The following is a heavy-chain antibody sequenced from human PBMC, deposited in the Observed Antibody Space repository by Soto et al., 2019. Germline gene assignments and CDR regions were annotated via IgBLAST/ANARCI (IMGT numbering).Heavy chain of an antibody. V-gene: IGHV1-69*13. Sequence: ASVKVSCKASGGTFSSYAISWVRQAPGQGLEWMGGIIPIFGTANYAQKFQGRVTITADESTSTAYMELSSLRSEDTAVYYCARGPYYDFWSGYYTEYYYYGMDVWGQGTTVTVSS. CDR2: IIPIFGTA. CDR1: GGTFSSYA. CDR3: ARGPYYDFWSGYYTEYYYYGMDV. J-gene: IGHJ6*02. D-gene: IGHD3-3*01.